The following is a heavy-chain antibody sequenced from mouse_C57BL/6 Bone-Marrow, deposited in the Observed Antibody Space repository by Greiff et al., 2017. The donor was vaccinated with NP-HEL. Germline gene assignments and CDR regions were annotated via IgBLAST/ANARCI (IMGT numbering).Heavy chain of an antibody. V-gene: IGHV7-1*01. CDR1: GFTFSDFY. D-gene: IGHD2-4*01. Sequence: EVHLVESGGGLVQSGRSLRLSCATSGFTFSDFYMEWVRQAPGKGLEWIAASRNKANDYTTEYSASVKGRFIVSRDTSQSILYLQMNALRAEDTAIYYCARDPFYYDYDGDVYWYFDVWGTGTTVTVSS. J-gene: IGHJ1*03. CDR3: ARDPFYYDYDGDVYWYFDV. CDR2: SRNKANDYTT.